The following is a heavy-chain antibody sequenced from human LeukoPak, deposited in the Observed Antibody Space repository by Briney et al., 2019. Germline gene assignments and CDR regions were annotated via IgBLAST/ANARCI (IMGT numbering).Heavy chain of an antibody. CDR2: ISYDGSNK. V-gene: IGHV3-30-3*01. CDR3: AKDLIPYPDY. Sequence: GGSLRLSCAASGFTFSSYAMHWVRQAPGKGLEWVAVISYDGSNKYYADSVKGRFTISRDNSKNTLYLQMNSLRAEDTAVYYCAKDLIPYPDYWGQGTLVTVSS. CDR1: GFTFSSYA. D-gene: IGHD2-2*02. J-gene: IGHJ4*02.